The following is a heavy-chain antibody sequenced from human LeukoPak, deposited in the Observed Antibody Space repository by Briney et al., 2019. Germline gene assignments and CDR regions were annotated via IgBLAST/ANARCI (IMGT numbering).Heavy chain of an antibody. D-gene: IGHD3-16*02. CDR3: ARGAPYDYVWGSYRYTPPYYFDY. CDR1: GGSISSSNW. CDR2: IYHSGST. V-gene: IGHV4-4*02. J-gene: IGHJ4*02. Sequence: SGTLSLTCAVSGGSISSSNWWCWVRQPPGKGLEWIGEIYHSGSTNYNPSLKSRVTISVDKSKNQFSLKLSSVTAADTAVYYCARGAPYDYVWGSYRYTPPYYFDYWGQGTLVTVSS.